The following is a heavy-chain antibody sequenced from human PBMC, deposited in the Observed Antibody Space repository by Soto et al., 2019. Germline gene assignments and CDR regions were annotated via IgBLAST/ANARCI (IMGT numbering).Heavy chain of an antibody. CDR3: ARGPEDWFDP. CDR2: IYYSGST. J-gene: IGHJ5*02. CDR1: GGSISSYY. V-gene: IGHV4-59*01. Sequence: PSETLSLTCTVSGGSISSYYWSWIRQPPGKGLEWIGYIYYSGSTNYNPSLKSRVTISVDTSKNQFSLKLSSVTAADTAVYYCARGPEDWFDPWGQGILVTVSS.